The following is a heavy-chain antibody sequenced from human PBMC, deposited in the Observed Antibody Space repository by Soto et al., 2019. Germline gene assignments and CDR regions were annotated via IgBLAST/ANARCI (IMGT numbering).Heavy chain of an antibody. J-gene: IGHJ6*03. CDR2: VHYGGNT. D-gene: IGHD4-17*01. CDR1: GASVSDITYY. V-gene: IGHV4-39*01. Sequence: QLQLQESGPGLVKPSETLSLTCLVSGASVSDITYYWGWLRQATGKALEWIGSVHYGGNTFYNPSLRSRLTVSVDTSNNQFSLKLTSVTASDTAVYFCARQRSPDYYMDVWGKGNTVTVSS. CDR3: ARQRSPDYYMDV.